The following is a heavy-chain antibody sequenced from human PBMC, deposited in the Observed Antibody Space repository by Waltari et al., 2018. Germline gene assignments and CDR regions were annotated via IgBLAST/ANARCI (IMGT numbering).Heavy chain of an antibody. CDR2: ISGSGGST. D-gene: IGHD1-26*01. CDR1: GFTFSSYA. J-gene: IGHJ5*02. Sequence: EVQLLESGGGLVRPGGSLRLSCAASGFTFSSYAMSWVRQAPGKGLEWVSAISGSGGSTYYADSVKGRFTISRDNSKNTLYLQMNSLRSEDTAVYYCATDQPGIVGATTWGQGTLVTVSS. V-gene: IGHV3-23*01. CDR3: ATDQPGIVGATT.